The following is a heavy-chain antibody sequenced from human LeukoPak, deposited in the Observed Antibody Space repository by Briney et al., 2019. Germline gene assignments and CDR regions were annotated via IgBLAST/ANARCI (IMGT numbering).Heavy chain of an antibody. CDR2: ISYDGSNK. J-gene: IGHJ4*02. D-gene: IGHD5-24*01. V-gene: IGHV3-30-3*01. CDR3: ARDIDGYNTLDY. Sequence: GGSLRLSCAASGFTFSSYAMSWVRQAPGKGLEWVAVISYDGSNKYYADSVKGRFTISRDNSKNTLYLQMNSLRAEDTAVYYCARDIDGYNTLDYWGQGTLVTVSS. CDR1: GFTFSSYA.